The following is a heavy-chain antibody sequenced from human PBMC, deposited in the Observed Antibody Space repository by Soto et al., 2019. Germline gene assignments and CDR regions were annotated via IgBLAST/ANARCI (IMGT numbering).Heavy chain of an antibody. CDR3: ATAALGSGYYKASYFDY. CDR2: IYYSGST. V-gene: IGHV4-59*01. CDR1: GGSISSYY. J-gene: IGHJ4*02. Sequence: LETLSLTCTVSGGSISSYYWSWIRQPPGKGLEWIGYIYYSGSTNYNPSLKSRVTISVDTSKNQFSLKLSSVTAADTAVYYCATAALGSGYYKASYFDYWGQGTLVTVSS. D-gene: IGHD3-3*01.